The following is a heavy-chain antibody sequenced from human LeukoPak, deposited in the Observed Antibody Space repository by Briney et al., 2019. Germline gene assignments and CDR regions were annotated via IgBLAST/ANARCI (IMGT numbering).Heavy chain of an antibody. D-gene: IGHD6-19*01. CDR3: ASDHERGSGWYGMDV. CDR1: GFTFSSYD. J-gene: IGHJ6*02. V-gene: IGHV3-13*01. Sequence: GGSLRLSCAASGFTFSSYDMHWVRQATGKGLEWVSAIGTAGDTYYPGSVKGRFTISRENAKNSLYLQMNSLRAGDTAVYYCASDHERGSGWYGMDVWGQGTTVTVSS. CDR2: IGTAGDT.